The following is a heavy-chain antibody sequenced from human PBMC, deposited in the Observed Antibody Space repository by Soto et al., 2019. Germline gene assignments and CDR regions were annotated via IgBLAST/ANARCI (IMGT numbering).Heavy chain of an antibody. CDR3: ARDPVAADGSDY. J-gene: IGHJ4*02. CDR2: IIPIFGTA. Sequence: SVKVSCKASGGTFSSYAISWVRQAPGQGLEWMGGIIPIFGTANYAQKFQGRVTITADESTSTACMELSSLRSEDTAVYYCARDPVAADGSDYWGQRTLVTVSS. CDR1: GGTFSSYA. D-gene: IGHD6-13*01. V-gene: IGHV1-69*13.